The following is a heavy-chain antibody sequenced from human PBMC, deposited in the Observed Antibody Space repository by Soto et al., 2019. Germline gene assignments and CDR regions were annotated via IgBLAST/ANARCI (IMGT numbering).Heavy chain of an antibody. V-gene: IGHV1-18*04. D-gene: IGHD6-6*01. CDR3: ARRYSSSLYYYYGMDV. CDR1: GYTFTSYC. CDR2: ISAYNGNT. Sequence: ASVKVSCKASGYTFTSYCISWVRQAPGQGLEWMGWISAYNGNTNYAQKLQGRVTMTTDTSTSTAYMELRSLRSDDTAVYYCARRYSSSLYYYYGMDVWGQGTTVTV. J-gene: IGHJ6*02.